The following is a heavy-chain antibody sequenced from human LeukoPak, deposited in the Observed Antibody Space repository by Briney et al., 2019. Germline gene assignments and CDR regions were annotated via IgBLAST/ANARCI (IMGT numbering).Heavy chain of an antibody. CDR1: GYTLTELS. CDR2: FDPEDGET. V-gene: IGHV1-24*01. CDR3: ARVGSYGPPLNYYYGMDV. J-gene: IGHJ6*02. Sequence: ASVKVSCKVSGYTLTELSMHWVRQAPGKGLEWMGGFDPEDGETIYAQKFQGRVTMTEDTSTDTAYMELSSLRSEDTAVYYCARVGSYGPPLNYYYGMDVWGQGTTVTVSS. D-gene: IGHD5-18*01.